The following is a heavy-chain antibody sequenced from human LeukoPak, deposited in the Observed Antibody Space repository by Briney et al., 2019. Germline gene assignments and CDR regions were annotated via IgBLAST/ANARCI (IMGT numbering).Heavy chain of an antibody. CDR3: ARFTSTSLRDYGDHQYYFDY. Sequence: SETLSLTCTVSGGSISSSSYYWGWIRQPPGKGLEWIGCIYYSGSTYYNPSLKSRVTISVDTSKNQFSLKLSSVTAADTAVYYCARFTSTSLRDYGDHQYYFDYWGQGTLVTVSS. D-gene: IGHD4-17*01. CDR1: GGSISSSSYY. CDR2: IYYSGST. J-gene: IGHJ4*02. V-gene: IGHV4-39*01.